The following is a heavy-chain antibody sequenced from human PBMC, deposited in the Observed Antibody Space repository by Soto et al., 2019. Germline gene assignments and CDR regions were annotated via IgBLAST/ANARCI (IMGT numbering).Heavy chain of an antibody. V-gene: IGHV3-43*01. CDR1: GFTFDDYT. J-gene: IGHJ6*02. CDR2: ISRDGGST. D-gene: IGHD3-3*01. CDR3: AKADSMDFLSGYPTGHYYYYGRDV. Sequence: DVQLVESGGVVVQPGGSLRLSCAASGFTFDDYTMHWVRQAPGKGLEWVSRISRDGGSTSYADAVKGRFTISRDNSKNILYLQMNSLRTEDTAFDYCAKADSMDFLSGYPTGHYYYYGRDVWGQGTTVTVSS.